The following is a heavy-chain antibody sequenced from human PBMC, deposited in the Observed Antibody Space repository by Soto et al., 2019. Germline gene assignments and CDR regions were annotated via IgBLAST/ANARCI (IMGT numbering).Heavy chain of an antibody. J-gene: IGHJ4*02. V-gene: IGHV1-8*02. CDR2: INPNSGNT. CDR1: GYTFTNYG. Sequence: ASVKVSCKASGYTFTNYGLSWGRQAPGQGLEWMGWINPNSGNTGYAQKFQGRVTMTRNTSISTAYMELSSLRSEDTAVYYCARDQCSGGSCYFPDYWGQGTLVTVSS. CDR3: ARDQCSGGSCYFPDY. D-gene: IGHD2-15*01.